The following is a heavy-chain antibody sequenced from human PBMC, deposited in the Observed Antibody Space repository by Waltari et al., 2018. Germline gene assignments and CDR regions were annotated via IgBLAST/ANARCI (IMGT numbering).Heavy chain of an antibody. V-gene: IGHV4-34*02. Sequence: QVQLQQWGAGLLKPSETLYLTCVVNGGSFSAFYWTWVRQPPGKGMEWIGDSNQGETTQYNPSLRGRATISVDRARNQISLTLSSVTAADTAVYYCARGQGDGADVWAQGTAVTVS. J-gene: IGHJ6*02. CDR2: SNQGETT. D-gene: IGHD2-21*01. CDR3: ARGQGDGADV. CDR1: GGSFSAFY.